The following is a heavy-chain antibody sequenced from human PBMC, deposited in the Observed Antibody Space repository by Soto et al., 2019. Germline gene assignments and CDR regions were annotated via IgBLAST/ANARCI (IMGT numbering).Heavy chain of an antibody. J-gene: IGHJ3*02. CDR3: VRGGGTQLWSLFYN. D-gene: IGHD5-18*01. Sequence: EVQLVESGGGLVQAGGSLRLSCAASGFTFSNYWMHWVRQAPGKGLVWVSRLNSDGSTTNYADSVKGRFTISRDNAKNTLYLQMNSLRTEDTAVYYCVRGGGTQLWSLFYNWGQGTMVIVSS. V-gene: IGHV3-74*01. CDR2: LNSDGSTT. CDR1: GFTFSNYW.